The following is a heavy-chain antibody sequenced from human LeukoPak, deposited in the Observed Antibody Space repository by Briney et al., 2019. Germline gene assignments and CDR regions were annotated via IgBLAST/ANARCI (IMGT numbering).Heavy chain of an antibody. CDR3: ARGVGVAYYYYCMDV. J-gene: IGHJ6*02. CDR2: SRNKVNSYTT. D-gene: IGHD2-2*01. V-gene: IGHV3-72*01. CDR1: GFILSDHF. Sequence: GGSLRLSCAASGFILSDHFMDWVRQAPGKGLEWVGRSRNKVNSYTTEYAASVKGRFTISRDNAKNSLYLQMNSLRAEDTATYYCARGVGVAYYYYCMDVWGQGTTVTVSS.